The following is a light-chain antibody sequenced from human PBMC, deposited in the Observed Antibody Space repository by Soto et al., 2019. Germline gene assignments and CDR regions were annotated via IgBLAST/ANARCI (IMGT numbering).Light chain of an antibody. Sequence: EIVLTQSPGTLSLSPGERDTLSCRASQSVSSNHLAWYQQKPGQAPRLLIYDSSSRATGIPARFSGSGSGTDFTLTISRLEPEDFEVDFCRLYGGSPPHTFGQGTKVEIK. V-gene: IGKV3-20*01. CDR1: QSVSSNH. CDR3: RLYGGSPPHT. CDR2: DSS. J-gene: IGKJ2*01.